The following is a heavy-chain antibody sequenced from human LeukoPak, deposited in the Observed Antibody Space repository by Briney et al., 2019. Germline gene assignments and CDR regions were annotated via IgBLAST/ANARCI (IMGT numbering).Heavy chain of an antibody. CDR1: GYTFTSYD. D-gene: IGHD3-16*01. J-gene: IGHJ4*02. CDR3: ARGHEVRGEQDFDY. Sequence: ASVKVSCKASGYTFTSYDINWVRQATGQGLEWMGWMNPNSGSTGYAQKFQGRVTMTRNTSISTAYMELSSLRSEDTAVYYCARGHEVRGEQDFDYWGQGTLVTVSS. V-gene: IGHV1-8*01. CDR2: MNPNSGST.